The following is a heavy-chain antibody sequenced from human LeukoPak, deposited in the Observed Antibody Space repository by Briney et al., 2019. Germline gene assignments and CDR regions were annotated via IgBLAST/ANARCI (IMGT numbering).Heavy chain of an antibody. D-gene: IGHD6-13*01. V-gene: IGHV3-11*04. Sequence: GGSLRLSCAASGFTFSDYYMSWIRQAPGKGLEWVSYISSSGSTIYYADSVKGRFTISRDNAKNSLYLQMNSLRAEATAVYYCSAGHFYYYMDVWGKGTTVTVSS. CDR2: ISSSGSTI. CDR3: SAGHFYYYMDV. CDR1: GFTFSDYY. J-gene: IGHJ6*03.